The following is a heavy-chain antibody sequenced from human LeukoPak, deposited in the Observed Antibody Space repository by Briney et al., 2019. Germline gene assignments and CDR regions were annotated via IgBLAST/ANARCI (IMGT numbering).Heavy chain of an antibody. V-gene: IGHV1-2*02. CDR1: GYTLTGYY. J-gene: IGHJ6*02. CDR3: ARIRFGNYYYYGMDV. Sequence: ASVKVSCKASGYTLTGYYMHWVRQAPGQGLEWMGWINPNSGGTNYAQKFQGRVTMTRDTSISTAYMELSRLRSDDTAVYYCARIRFGNYYYYGMDVWGQGTTVTVSS. D-gene: IGHD3-10*01. CDR2: INPNSGGT.